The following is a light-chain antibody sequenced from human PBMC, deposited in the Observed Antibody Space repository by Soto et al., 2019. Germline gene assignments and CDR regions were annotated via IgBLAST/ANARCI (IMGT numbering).Light chain of an antibody. CDR1: SSDVGGYNY. Sequence: SAQTQPASVSGSPGQSITISCTGTSSDVGGYNYVSWYQQHPGKAPKFMIYDVSNRPSGVSNRFSGSKSGNTASLTISGLQAEDEADYYCCTYTTSNTRQIVFGTGTKVTVL. J-gene: IGLJ1*01. CDR2: DVS. V-gene: IGLV2-14*01. CDR3: CTYTTSNTRQIV.